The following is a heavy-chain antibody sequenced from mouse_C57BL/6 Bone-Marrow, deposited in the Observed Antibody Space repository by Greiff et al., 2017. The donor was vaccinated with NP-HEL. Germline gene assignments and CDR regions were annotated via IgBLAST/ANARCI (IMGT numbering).Heavy chain of an antibody. J-gene: IGHJ3*01. V-gene: IGHV5-6*01. CDR3: ARPLLRWGFAY. Sequence: EVQGVESGGDLVKPGGSLKLSCAASGFTFSSYGMSWVRQTPDKRLEWVATISSGGSYTYYLDSVKGRFTISRDNAKNTLYLQMSSLKSEDTAMYYCARPLLRWGFAYWGQGTLVTVSA. D-gene: IGHD1-1*01. CDR2: ISSGGSYT. CDR1: GFTFSSYG.